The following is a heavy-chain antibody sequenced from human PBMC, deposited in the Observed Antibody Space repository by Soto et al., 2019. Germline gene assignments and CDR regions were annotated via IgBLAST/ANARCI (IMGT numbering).Heavy chain of an antibody. D-gene: IGHD3-10*01. CDR1: GFPFSSYC. Sequence: GGSLRLSCAASGFPFSSYCMSWVLQAPGKGLEWVANIKQDGSEKYYVDSVKGRFTISRDNAKNSLYLQMNSLRAEDTAVYYCARDLNYYGSGSSGDAFDIWGQGTMVTVSS. CDR3: ARDLNYYGSGSSGDAFDI. J-gene: IGHJ3*02. V-gene: IGHV3-7*05. CDR2: IKQDGSEK.